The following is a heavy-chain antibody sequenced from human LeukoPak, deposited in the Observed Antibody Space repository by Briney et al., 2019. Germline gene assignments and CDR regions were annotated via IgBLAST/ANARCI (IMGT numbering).Heavy chain of an antibody. CDR3: AKDVMTTVVTPTLLADY. Sequence: GRSLRLSCAASGFTFSSYGMHWVRQAPGKGLEWVAVISYDGSNKYYADSGKGRFTISRDNSKNTLYLQMNSLRAEDTAVYYCAKDVMTTVVTPTLLADYWGQGTLVTVSS. CDR1: GFTFSSYG. CDR2: ISYDGSNK. V-gene: IGHV3-30*18. J-gene: IGHJ4*02. D-gene: IGHD4-23*01.